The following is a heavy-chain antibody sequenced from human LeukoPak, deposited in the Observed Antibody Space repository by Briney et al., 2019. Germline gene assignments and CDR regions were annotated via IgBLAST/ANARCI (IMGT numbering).Heavy chain of an antibody. CDR3: ARGDHDYGDYLPGDAFDI. J-gene: IGHJ3*02. D-gene: IGHD4-17*01. Sequence: GGSLRLSCAASGFTFGSYWMSWVRQAPGKGLEWVANIKQDGSEKYYVDSVKGRFTISRDNAKNSLYLQMNSLRAEDTAVYYCARGDHDYGDYLPGDAFDIWGQGTMVTVSS. CDR1: GFTFGSYW. V-gene: IGHV3-7*03. CDR2: IKQDGSEK.